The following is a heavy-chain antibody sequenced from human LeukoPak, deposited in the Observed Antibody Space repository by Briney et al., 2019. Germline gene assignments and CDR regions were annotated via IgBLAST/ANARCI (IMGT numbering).Heavy chain of an antibody. V-gene: IGHV1-46*01. CDR3: ARSNDYGGNSGQYFQH. J-gene: IGHJ1*01. CDR1: GYTFTSYY. Sequence: GASVKVSCKASGYTFTSYYMHWVRQAPGQGLEWMGIINPSGGSTSYAQKFQGRVTMTRDTSTSTVYMGLSSLRSEDTAVYYCARSNDYGGNSGQYFQHWGQGTLVTVSS. CDR2: INPSGGST. D-gene: IGHD4-23*01.